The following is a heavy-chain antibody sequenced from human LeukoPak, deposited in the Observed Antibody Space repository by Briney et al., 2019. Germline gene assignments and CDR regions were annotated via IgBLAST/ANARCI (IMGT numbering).Heavy chain of an antibody. J-gene: IGHJ5*02. Sequence: PGGSLRLSCAASGFTFSSSWMHWVRQGPGKGLEWVSHINDNGINTNYADSVKGRFTIFRDNAKNTLYLQMNSLGAEDTAVYYCARDLPRTSGPWGQGTLVTVSS. V-gene: IGHV3-74*01. D-gene: IGHD3-10*01. CDR1: GFTFSSSW. CDR2: INDNGINT. CDR3: ARDLPRTSGP.